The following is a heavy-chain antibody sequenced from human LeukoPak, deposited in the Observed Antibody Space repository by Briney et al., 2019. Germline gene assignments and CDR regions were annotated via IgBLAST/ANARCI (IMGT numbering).Heavy chain of an antibody. J-gene: IGHJ4*02. D-gene: IGHD2-2*01. V-gene: IGHV4-34*01. CDR1: GGSFSGYY. Sequence: SETLSLTCAVYGGSFSGYYWSWIRQPPGKGLEWIGEINHSGSTNYNPSLKSRVTISVDTSKTQFSLKLSSVTAADTAVYYCARGLHCSSASCLYYFDYWGQGTLVTVSS. CDR2: INHSGST. CDR3: ARGLHCSSASCLYYFDY.